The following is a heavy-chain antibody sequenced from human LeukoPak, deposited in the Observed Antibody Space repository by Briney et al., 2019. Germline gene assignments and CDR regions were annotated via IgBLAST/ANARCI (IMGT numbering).Heavy chain of an antibody. CDR1: GGSISSSSYY. D-gene: IGHD1-26*01. CDR3: ARGGGGGYTTYYYYYYMDV. J-gene: IGHJ6*03. V-gene: IGHV4-39*01. Sequence: SETLSLTCTVSGGSISSSSYYWVWIRQPPGKGLEWIVSIYYSGSNYYNPSLKSRVTISVYTSKNQFSLKLSSVTAADTAVYYCARGGGGGYTTYYYYYYMDVWGKGTTVTVSS. CDR2: IYYSGSN.